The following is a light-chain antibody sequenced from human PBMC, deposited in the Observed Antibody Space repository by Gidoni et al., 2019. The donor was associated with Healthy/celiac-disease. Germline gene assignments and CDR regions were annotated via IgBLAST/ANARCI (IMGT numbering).Light chain of an antibody. CDR3: QKYNSAPQT. J-gene: IGKJ1*01. Sequence: DIQMTQSPSSLSASVGDRVTITCRASQGISNYLAWYQQKPGKVPKLLIYAASTLQSGVPSRFSGSGAGTDFTLTISSLQPEDVATYYCQKYNSAPQTFXQXTKVEIK. CDR1: QGISNY. V-gene: IGKV1-27*01. CDR2: AAS.